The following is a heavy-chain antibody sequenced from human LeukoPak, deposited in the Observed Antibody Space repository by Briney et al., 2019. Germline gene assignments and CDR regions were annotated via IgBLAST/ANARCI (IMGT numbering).Heavy chain of an antibody. CDR3: ARRRDLYSGSYYPFDY. Sequence: GESLKISCKGSGYNFTSYWIGWVRQMPGKGLEWMGIIYPGDSETRYSPSFQGQVTISADKSISTAYLQWSSLKASDTAMYYCARRRDLYSGSYYPFDYWVQGTLVTVSS. V-gene: IGHV5-51*01. CDR2: IYPGDSET. D-gene: IGHD1-26*01. CDR1: GYNFTSYW. J-gene: IGHJ4*02.